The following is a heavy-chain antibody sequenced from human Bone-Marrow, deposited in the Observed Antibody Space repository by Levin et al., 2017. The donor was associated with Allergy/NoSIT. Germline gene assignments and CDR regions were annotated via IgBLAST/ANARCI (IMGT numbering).Heavy chain of an antibody. D-gene: IGHD3-22*01. CDR2: ISWNSGSI. Sequence: PGGSLRLSCAASGFTFDDYTMHWVRQVPGKGLEWVSGISWNSGSIDYADSVKGRFTISRDNAKSSLFLQMNSLRAEDTAFYYCAKGAYFYDSSGYDWGQGTLVTVSS. CDR3: AKGAYFYDSSGYD. J-gene: IGHJ4*02. V-gene: IGHV3-9*01. CDR1: GFTFDDYT.